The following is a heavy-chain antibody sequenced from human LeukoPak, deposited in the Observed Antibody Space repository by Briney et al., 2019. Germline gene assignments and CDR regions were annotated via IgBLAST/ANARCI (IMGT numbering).Heavy chain of an antibody. V-gene: IGHV3-23*01. J-gene: IGHJ4*02. CDR1: GFTFSNYA. D-gene: IGHD1-26*01. CDR3: ARDRGSSIL. Sequence: GGSLRLSCAASGFTFSNYAMSWVRQAPGKGLECISGFSGSGGRTFYADSVKGRFTISRDNAKNSLYLQMNSLRAEDTAVYYCARDRGSSILWGQGTLVTVSS. CDR2: FSGSGGRT.